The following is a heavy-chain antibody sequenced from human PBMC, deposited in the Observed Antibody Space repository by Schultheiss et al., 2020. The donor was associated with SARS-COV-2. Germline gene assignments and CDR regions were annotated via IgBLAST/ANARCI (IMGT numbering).Heavy chain of an antibody. V-gene: IGHV4-30-2*05. CDR3: ARADLRDWYFDL. J-gene: IGHJ2*01. CDR1: GASISSGGYS. Sequence: SETLSLTWAVSGASISSGGYSWSWIRQPPGKGLEWIGYIYYSGSTYYNPSLKRRVTISVDTSKNQFSLKLSSVTAADTAVYYCARADLRDWYFDLWGRGTLVTVSS. CDR2: IYYSGST.